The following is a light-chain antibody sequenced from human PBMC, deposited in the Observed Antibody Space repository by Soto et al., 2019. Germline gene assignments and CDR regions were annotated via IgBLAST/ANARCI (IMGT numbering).Light chain of an antibody. CDR3: QQRSNWPLT. Sequence: EIVLTHSPGTLSLSPLEIATLSFRASQSVDINLAWYQKKAGQAPRLLIYGASTRATAIPARFSGSGSGTDFTLTISSLEPEDFAVYYCQQRSNWPLTFGGGTKVDIK. J-gene: IGKJ4*01. V-gene: IGKV3-11*01. CDR1: QSVDIN. CDR2: GAS.